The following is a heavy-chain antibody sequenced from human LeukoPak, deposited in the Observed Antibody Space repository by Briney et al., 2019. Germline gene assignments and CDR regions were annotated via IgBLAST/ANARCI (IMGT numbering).Heavy chain of an antibody. CDR2: INPNSGGT. D-gene: IGHD3-22*01. CDR3: ARGRGSSGYWYY. Sequence: ASVKVSCKASGYTFTGYYMHWVRQAPGQGLEWTGWINPNSGGTNYAQKFQGRVTMTGDTSISTAYMELSRLRSDDTAVYYCARGRGSSGYWYYWGQGTLVTVSS. CDR1: GYTFTGYY. J-gene: IGHJ4*02. V-gene: IGHV1-2*02.